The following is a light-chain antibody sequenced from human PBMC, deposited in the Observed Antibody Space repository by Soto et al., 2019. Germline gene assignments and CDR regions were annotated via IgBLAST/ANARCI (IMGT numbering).Light chain of an antibody. CDR3: QQYGLYWS. CDR1: QSISSW. CDR2: DAS. V-gene: IGKV1-5*01. Sequence: IQMSQAPYTLSAYVGYTVTITCRASQSISSWLAWYQQKPGKAPNLLIYDASSLQSGVPSRFSVSGSGTEFTLTISRLQTDDFATYYCQQYGLYWSFGQGSKVDIK. J-gene: IGKJ1*01.